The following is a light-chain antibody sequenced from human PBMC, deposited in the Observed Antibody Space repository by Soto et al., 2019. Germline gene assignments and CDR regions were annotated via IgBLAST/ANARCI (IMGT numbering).Light chain of an antibody. J-gene: IGKJ2*01. CDR2: GES. CDR3: HQYDNAPQT. CDR1: QSVSSSY. V-gene: IGKV3-20*01. Sequence: EVVLSDSPGTLSLSPGERATPSCRASQSVSSSYLAWYQQKPGQAPRLLIYGESSRATGIPDRFSGSGSGTDFSLTISRLEPEDFAVYYCHQYDNAPQTYGQGTNVDI.